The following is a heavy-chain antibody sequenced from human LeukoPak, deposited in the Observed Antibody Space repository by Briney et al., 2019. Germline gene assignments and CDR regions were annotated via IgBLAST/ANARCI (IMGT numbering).Heavy chain of an antibody. J-gene: IGHJ6*02. CDR1: GYTFTGYY. V-gene: IGHV1-2*04. CDR2: INPNSGGT. CDR3: ARVTLGYSRSGDNYYYYGMDV. D-gene: IGHD6-13*01. Sequence: ASVKVSCKASGYTFTGYYMHWVRQAPGQGLEWMGWINPNSGGTNYAQKFQGWVTMTRDTSISTAYMELSSLRSEDTAVYYCARVTLGYSRSGDNYYYYGMDVWGQGTTVSVSS.